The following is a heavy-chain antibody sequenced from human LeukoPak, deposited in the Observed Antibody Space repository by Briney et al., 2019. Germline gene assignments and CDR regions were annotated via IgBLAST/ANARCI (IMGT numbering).Heavy chain of an antibody. CDR3: AREWVDYGDYIDAFDI. V-gene: IGHV4-59*01. CDR1: GGSISSYY. J-gene: IGHJ3*02. CDR2: IYYSGST. D-gene: IGHD4-17*01. Sequence: PLETLSLTCTVSGGSISSYYWSWIRQPPGKGLEWNGYIYYSGSTNYNPSLKSRVTISVDTSKNQFSLKLNSVTAADTAVYYCAREWVDYGDYIDAFDIWGQGTMVTVSS.